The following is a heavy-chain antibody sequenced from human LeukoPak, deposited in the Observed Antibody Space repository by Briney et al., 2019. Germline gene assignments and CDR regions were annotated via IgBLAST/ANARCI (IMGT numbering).Heavy chain of an antibody. V-gene: IGHV3-33*01. CDR1: GFPFPSYA. D-gene: IGHD6-13*01. Sequence: PGRSLRLSCAASGFPFPSYAMHCVRQAPGKGLEWVAVIWFDGSNQYYADSVKGRFTISRDNSKNTLYLQMNSLRAEDTAVYYCASRAAVGGRSRPDFDFRGEGTLVTVSS. CDR3: ASRAAVGGRSRPDFDF. J-gene: IGHJ4*02. CDR2: IWFDGSNQ.